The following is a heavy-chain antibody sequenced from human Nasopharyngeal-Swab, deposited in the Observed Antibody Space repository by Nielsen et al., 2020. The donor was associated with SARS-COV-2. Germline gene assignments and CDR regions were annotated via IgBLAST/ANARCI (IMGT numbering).Heavy chain of an antibody. V-gene: IGHV4-59*11. CDR3: AKEGATGWFDP. Sequence: SETLSLTCTVSGVSITSHYWRWIRQRPGQGLEWIGYISHNSGTSYNPSLKSRVTMFMDTSKNQFPLRLTSVTAADTAVYYCAKEGATGWFDPCGQGTLVTVSS. CDR1: GVSITSHY. J-gene: IGHJ5*02. CDR2: ISHNSGT.